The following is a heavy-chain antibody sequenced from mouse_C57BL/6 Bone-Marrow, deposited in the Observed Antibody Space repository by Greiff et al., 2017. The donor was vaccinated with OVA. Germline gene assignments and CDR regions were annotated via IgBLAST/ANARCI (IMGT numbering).Heavy chain of an antibody. V-gene: IGHV1-7*01. CDR2: INPSSGST. CDR1: GYTFTSYW. Sequence: QVQLQQSGAELAKPGASVKLSCKASGYTFTSYWMPWVKQRPGQGLEWIGYINPSSGSTKYNQKFKGKATLTADKSSSTAYMQLSSLTYEDSAVYYCARNGAWFAYWGQGTLVTVSA. D-gene: IGHD1-1*02. J-gene: IGHJ3*01. CDR3: ARNGAWFAY.